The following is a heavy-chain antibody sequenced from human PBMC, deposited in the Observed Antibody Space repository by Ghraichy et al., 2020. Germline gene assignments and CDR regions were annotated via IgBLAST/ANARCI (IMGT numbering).Heavy chain of an antibody. CDR1: GGSITSYY. J-gene: IGHJ4*02. Sequence: SQTLSLTCTVSGGSITSYYWSWIRQPPGKGLEWIGYIYYSGSTNYNPSLKSRVTISVDTSKNQFSLKLNSVTAADTAVYYCARQVKISGTGHYFDYWGQGTLVTFSS. CDR3: ARQVKISGTGHYFDY. D-gene: IGHD3-10*01. CDR2: IYYSGST. V-gene: IGHV4-59*08.